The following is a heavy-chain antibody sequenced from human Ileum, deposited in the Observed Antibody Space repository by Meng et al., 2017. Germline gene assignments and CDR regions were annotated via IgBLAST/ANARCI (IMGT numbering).Heavy chain of an antibody. J-gene: IGHJ4*02. Sequence: GESLKISCEASGFTFSNDWMTWVRQAPGKGLEWVGRIKSKKDGETTDYAAPVKGRFTISTDDSKNTVYVQMNSLKTEDTAVYYCTKGHPEGTFFDYWGQGTMVTVSS. D-gene: IGHD2/OR15-2a*01. CDR2: IKSKKDGETT. CDR1: GFTFSNDW. CDR3: TKGHPEGTFFDY. V-gene: IGHV3-15*01.